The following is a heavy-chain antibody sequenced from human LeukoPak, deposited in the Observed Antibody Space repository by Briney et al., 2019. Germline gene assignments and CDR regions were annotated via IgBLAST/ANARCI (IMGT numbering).Heavy chain of an antibody. CDR2: ISAYNGNT. CDR1: GYTFFSYG. Sequence: ASVKGSCEGSGYTFFSYGISWGGQAPGQRVSWVGWISAYNGNTNYAQKLQGRVTMTTDTSTSTAYMELRSLRSDDTAVYYCARDITMIVVVMGYWGQGTLVTVSS. V-gene: IGHV1-18*01. D-gene: IGHD3-22*01. J-gene: IGHJ4*02. CDR3: ARDITMIVVVMGY.